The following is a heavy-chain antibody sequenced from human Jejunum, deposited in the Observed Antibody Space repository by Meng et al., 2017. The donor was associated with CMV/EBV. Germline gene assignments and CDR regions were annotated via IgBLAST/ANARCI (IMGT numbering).Heavy chain of an antibody. CDR1: GFPVNSYG. CDR2: LWYDGSRK. D-gene: IGHD3-22*01. CDR3: ARDNDGSSHYSQFDY. J-gene: IGHJ4*02. V-gene: IGHV3-33*01. Sequence: SGFPVNSYGIHWVRQVPGKGLEWVAVLWYDGSRKYFADSVQGRFSISRDDSKNTVYLQMNSLRAEDTAVYYCARDNDGSSHYSQFDYWGQGTLVTVSS.